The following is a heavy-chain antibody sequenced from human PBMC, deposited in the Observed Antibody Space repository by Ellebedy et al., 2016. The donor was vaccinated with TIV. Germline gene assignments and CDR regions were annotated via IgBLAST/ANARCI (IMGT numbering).Heavy chain of an antibody. D-gene: IGHD1-26*01. CDR3: ARATGGTYGLGY. Sequence: GESLKISCAAYGFNFSDHWMNWVRQAPGQGLEWVANIRQDGNEKFYLDSVKGRFTISKDKAKNSLYLQMDGLRAEDTAVYYCARATGGTYGLGYWGQGTLVTVSS. J-gene: IGHJ4*02. CDR2: IRQDGNEK. V-gene: IGHV3-7*01. CDR1: GFNFSDHW.